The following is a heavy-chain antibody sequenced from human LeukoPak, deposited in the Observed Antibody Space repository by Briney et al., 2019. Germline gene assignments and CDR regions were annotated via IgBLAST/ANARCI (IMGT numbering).Heavy chain of an antibody. Sequence: GGSLRPSCAASGFTFSSYAMSWVRQAPGKGLEWVSAISGSGGRTYYADSVKGRFTISRDNSKNTLYLQMNSLRAEDTAVYYCAKDFNFYAGNPGYWGQGTLVTVSS. CDR3: AKDFNFYAGNPGY. V-gene: IGHV3-23*01. D-gene: IGHD4-23*01. CDR1: GFTFSSYA. J-gene: IGHJ4*02. CDR2: ISGSGGRT.